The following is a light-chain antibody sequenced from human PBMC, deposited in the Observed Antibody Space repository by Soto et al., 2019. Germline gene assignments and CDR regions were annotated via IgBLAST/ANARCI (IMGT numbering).Light chain of an antibody. J-gene: IGKJ1*01. CDR1: QSVDIN. CDR3: QQYDQWWT. CDR2: GAS. V-gene: IGKV3-15*01. Sequence: EIVLTQSPATLSVSPGDRVTLSCRASQSVDINLAWYQQRAGQAPRLLVYGASTKATDMPGRFSGRGSGTEFTLTINNLQSEDFGIYFCQQYDQWWTFGQGTKVDSK.